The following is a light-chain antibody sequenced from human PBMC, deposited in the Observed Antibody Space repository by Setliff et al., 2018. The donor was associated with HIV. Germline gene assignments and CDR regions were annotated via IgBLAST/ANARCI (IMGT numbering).Light chain of an antibody. CDR3: CSFAITDTYV. CDR2: EDS. CDR1: SSDIGAYKS. Sequence: QSALAQPASVSGSPGQSIAISCTGTSSDIGAYKSVSWYQQHPGKAPKLLIYEDSNRPSRVSDRFSGSKSGNTASLTISGLQTEDEADYYCCSFAITDTYVRGTGTKVTVL. J-gene: IGLJ1*01. V-gene: IGLV2-14*03.